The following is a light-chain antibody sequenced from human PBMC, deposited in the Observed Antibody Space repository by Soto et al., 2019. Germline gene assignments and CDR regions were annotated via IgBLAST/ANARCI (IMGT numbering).Light chain of an antibody. J-gene: IGKJ4*01. CDR3: HQYDTYPLT. V-gene: IGKV1-16*01. Sequence: DIRLTQFPSSLSASVGDRVTITCRASQGVGNYLAWFQQKPGKAPQSLIYGASRLQSGAPSRFSGSGSGTDFTLTITSLQPEDFATYYCHQYDTYPLTFGGGTKVEI. CDR1: QGVGNY. CDR2: GAS.